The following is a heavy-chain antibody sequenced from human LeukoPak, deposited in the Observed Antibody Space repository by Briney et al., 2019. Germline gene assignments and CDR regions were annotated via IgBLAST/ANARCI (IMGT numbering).Heavy chain of an antibody. CDR1: GGSISSYY. D-gene: IGHD3-3*01. V-gene: IGHV4-4*07. CDR2: IYSSGSA. Sequence: PSETLSLTCTVSGGSISSYYWSWIRQPAGKGLQWIGRIYSSGSANYNPSLKSRVTMSVDTSKNQFSLRLNSMTAADTAVYHCARDLGFWSGPDYWGHGTLVTVSS. J-gene: IGHJ4*01. CDR3: ARDLGFWSGPDY.